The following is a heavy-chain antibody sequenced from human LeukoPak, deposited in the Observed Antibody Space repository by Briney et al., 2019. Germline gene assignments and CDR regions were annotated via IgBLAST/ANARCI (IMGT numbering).Heavy chain of an antibody. Sequence: GGSLRLSCAASGFTLDDYTMHWVRQAPGKGLEWISLITWDGAYIYHADSVKGRFTISRDNAKNSLYLQMNSLRAEDTAIYYCTRVGYIDEGIDYWGQGTLVTVSS. D-gene: IGHD5-24*01. CDR1: GFTLDDYT. CDR3: TRVGYIDEGIDY. CDR2: ITWDGAYI. V-gene: IGHV3-43*01. J-gene: IGHJ4*02.